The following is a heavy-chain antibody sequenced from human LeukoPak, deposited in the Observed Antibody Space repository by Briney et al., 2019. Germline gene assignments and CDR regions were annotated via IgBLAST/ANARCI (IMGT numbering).Heavy chain of an antibody. CDR1: GGSFSGYY. Sequence: SETLSLTCAVYGGSFSGYYCSWIRQPPGKGLEWIGEINHSGNTNYNPSLKSQVTISVDTSKNQSSLKLSSVTAADTAVYYCARGRSGYCSSTSCRRNWFDPWGQGTLVTVSS. V-gene: IGHV4-34*01. D-gene: IGHD2-2*01. J-gene: IGHJ5*02. CDR2: INHSGNT. CDR3: ARGRSGYCSSTSCRRNWFDP.